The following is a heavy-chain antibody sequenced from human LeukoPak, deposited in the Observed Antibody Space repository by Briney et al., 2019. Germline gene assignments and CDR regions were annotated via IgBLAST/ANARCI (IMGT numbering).Heavy chain of an antibody. CDR1: GYTLTELS. CDR2: FDPEDGET. Sequence: ASVKVSCKVSGYTLTELSMHWVRPAPGKGLEWMGGFDPEDGETIYAQKFQGRVTMTEDTSTDTAYMELSSLRSEDTAVYYCATVPAAMVTWYFDYWGQGTLVTVSS. D-gene: IGHD5-18*01. V-gene: IGHV1-24*01. J-gene: IGHJ4*02. CDR3: ATVPAAMVTWYFDY.